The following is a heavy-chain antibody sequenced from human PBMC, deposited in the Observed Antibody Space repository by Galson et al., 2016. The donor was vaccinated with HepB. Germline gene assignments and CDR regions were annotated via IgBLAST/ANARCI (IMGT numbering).Heavy chain of an antibody. CDR2: ISRSSSYI. D-gene: IGHD1-26*01. Sequence: SLRLSCAASGVILSSYSMNWVRQAPGKGLEWVSSISRSSSYIYYADSVKGRFTISRDNAKNSLYLQMNSLRAEDTAVYYCAINSGSYYGYWGQGTLVTVSS. V-gene: IGHV3-21*01. CDR1: GVILSSYS. CDR3: AINSGSYYGY. J-gene: IGHJ4*02.